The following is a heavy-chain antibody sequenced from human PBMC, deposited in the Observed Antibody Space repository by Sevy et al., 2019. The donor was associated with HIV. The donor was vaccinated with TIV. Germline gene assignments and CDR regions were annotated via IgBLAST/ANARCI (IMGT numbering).Heavy chain of an antibody. J-gene: IGHJ4*02. V-gene: IGHV1-69*13. CDR1: GGTFSSYA. D-gene: IGHD3-22*01. Sequence: ASVKVSCKASGGTFSSYAISWVRQAPGQGLEWMGGIIPIFGTANYAQKFQGRVTITADESTSTAYMELSSLRSEDTAVYYCARGRGGYYYDSSRYYRFDYRGQGTLVTVSS. CDR3: ARGRGGYYYDSSRYYRFDY. CDR2: IIPIFGTA.